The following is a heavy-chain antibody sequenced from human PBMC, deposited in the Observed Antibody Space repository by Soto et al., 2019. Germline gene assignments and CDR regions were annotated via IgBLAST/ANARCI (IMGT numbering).Heavy chain of an antibody. V-gene: IGHV1-18*01. J-gene: IGHJ4*02. D-gene: IGHD3-10*02. CDR1: GYTFTSYG. Sequence: QVQLVQSGAEVKKPGASVKVSCKASGYTFTSYGISWVRQAPGQGLEWMGWISNYNGDTNYAQKLQGRVTMTPDTSTSTAYMELRSLKSDDPAVYYCTRGGQLFAGNYFDYWGQGTLVTVSS. CDR3: TRGGQLFAGNYFDY. CDR2: ISNYNGDT.